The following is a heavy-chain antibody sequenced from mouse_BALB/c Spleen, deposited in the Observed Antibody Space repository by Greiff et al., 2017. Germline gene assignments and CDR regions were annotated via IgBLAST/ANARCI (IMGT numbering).Heavy chain of an antibody. CDR3: ARQGTTVEGFAY. V-gene: IGHV5-6*01. CDR2: ISSGGSYT. D-gene: IGHD1-1*01. J-gene: IGHJ3*01. CDR1: GFTFSSYG. Sequence: EVKLVESGGDLVKPGGSLKLSCAASGFTFSSYGMSWVRQTPDKRLEWVATISSGGSYTYYPDSVKGRFTISRDNAKNTLYLQMSSLKSEDTAMYYCARQGTTVEGFAYWGQGTLVTVSA.